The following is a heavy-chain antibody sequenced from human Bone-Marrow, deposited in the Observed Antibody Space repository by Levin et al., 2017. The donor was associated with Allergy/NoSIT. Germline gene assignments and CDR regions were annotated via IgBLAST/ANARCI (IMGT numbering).Heavy chain of an antibody. CDR2: ISYDGSNK. Sequence: GESLKISCAASGFTFSSYGMHWVRQAPGKGLEWVAVISYDGSNKYYADSVKGRFTISRDNSKNTLYLQMNSLRAEDTAVYYCAKDADRYCSSTSCYSNWFDPWGQGTLVTVSS. V-gene: IGHV3-30*18. CDR1: GFTFSSYG. CDR3: AKDADRYCSSTSCYSNWFDP. J-gene: IGHJ5*02. D-gene: IGHD2-2*01.